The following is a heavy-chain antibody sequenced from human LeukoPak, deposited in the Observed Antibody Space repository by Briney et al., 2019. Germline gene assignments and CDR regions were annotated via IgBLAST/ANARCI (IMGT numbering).Heavy chain of an antibody. CDR2: IIPILGIA. CDR1: GGTFSSYT. D-gene: IGHD6-19*01. J-gene: IGHJ6*03. CDR3: ARAPQWLVLGAYYYYMDV. V-gene: IGHV1-69*02. Sequence: ASVKVSCKASGGTFSSYTISWVRQAPGQGLEWMGRIIPILGIANYAQKFQGRVTITADKSTSTAYMELSSLRSEDTAVYYCARAPQWLVLGAYYYYMDVWGKGTTVTVSS.